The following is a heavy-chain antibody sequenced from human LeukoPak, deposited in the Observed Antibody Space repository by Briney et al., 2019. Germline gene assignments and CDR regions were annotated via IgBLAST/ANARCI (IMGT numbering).Heavy chain of an antibody. V-gene: IGHV6-1*01. CDR1: GDSVSSNSAA. D-gene: IGHD5-18*01. Sequence: SQTLSLTCAISGDSVSSNSAAWNWIRQSPSRGLEWLGRTYYRSKWYNDYAVSVKSRITINPDTSKNQFSLQLNSATPEDTAVYCCARDRGYSYGWPHLDYWGQGTLVTVSS. J-gene: IGHJ4*02. CDR2: TYYRSKWYN. CDR3: ARDRGYSYGWPHLDY.